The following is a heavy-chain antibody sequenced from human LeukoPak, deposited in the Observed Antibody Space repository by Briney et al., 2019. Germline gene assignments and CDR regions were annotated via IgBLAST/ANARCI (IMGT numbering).Heavy chain of an antibody. J-gene: IGHJ4*02. V-gene: IGHV3-23*01. CDR1: GFTFSSYA. CDR3: AKSDWFDLIIYFDY. CDR2: ISGSGGST. Sequence: PGGSLRLSCAASGFTFSSYAMSWVRQAPGKGLEWVSAISGSGGSTYYADSVKGRFTISRDKSKNSLYLQMNSLRAEDTAVYYCAKSDWFDLIIYFDYWGQGALVTVX. D-gene: IGHD3-9*01.